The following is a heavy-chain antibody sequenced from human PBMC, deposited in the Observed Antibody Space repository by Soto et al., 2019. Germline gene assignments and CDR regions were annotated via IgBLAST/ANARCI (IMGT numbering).Heavy chain of an antibody. Sequence: SETLSLTCTVSGGSVSSTSDYWAWIRQPPGKGLEWIGTVCCGGSTYYGPSLRGRVTIAVDAPKNQFSVKLNSVTAADTAVYYCARQSTISAYYMDVWGKGSTVTVSS. D-gene: IGHD3-3*01. CDR2: VCCGGST. CDR1: GGSVSSTSDY. CDR3: ARQSTISAYYMDV. J-gene: IGHJ6*03. V-gene: IGHV4-39*01.